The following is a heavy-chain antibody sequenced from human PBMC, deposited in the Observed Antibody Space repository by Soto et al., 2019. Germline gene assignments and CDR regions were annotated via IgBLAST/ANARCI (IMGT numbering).Heavy chain of an antibody. D-gene: IGHD3-22*01. CDR3: ARVRYYDSSGSYYFDY. CDR2: IIPIFGTA. J-gene: IGHJ4*02. V-gene: IGHV1-69*13. CDR1: GVTFSSYA. Sequence: SVKVSCKASGVTFSSYAISWVRQAPGQGLEWMGGIIPIFGTANYAQKFQGRVTITADESTSTAYMELSSLRSEDTAVYYCARVRYYDSSGSYYFDYWGQGTLVTVSS.